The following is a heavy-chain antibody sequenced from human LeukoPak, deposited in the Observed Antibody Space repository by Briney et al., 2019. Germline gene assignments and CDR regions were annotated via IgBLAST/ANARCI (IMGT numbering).Heavy chain of an antibody. Sequence: ASVKVSCKASGYTFTNYGISWVRQAPGQGLEWMGRINPNNGNTNYAQKLQGRVTMTTDTSTSTAYLELRSLRSDDTAVYYCARLFCANGECYRPLDYWGQGTLVTVSS. D-gene: IGHD2-8*01. CDR1: GYTFTNYG. CDR2: INPNNGNT. V-gene: IGHV1-18*01. J-gene: IGHJ4*02. CDR3: ARLFCANGECYRPLDY.